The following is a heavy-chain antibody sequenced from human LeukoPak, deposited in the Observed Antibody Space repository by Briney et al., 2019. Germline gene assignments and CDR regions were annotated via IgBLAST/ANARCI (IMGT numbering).Heavy chain of an antibody. D-gene: IGHD4-17*01. CDR1: GFTFSKYA. V-gene: IGHV3-23*01. CDR3: GRDPNGDYVGAFEF. Sequence: GGSLRHSCAASGFTFSKYALVWVRQAPGKGLEWVSASSSGGSNPLYADAVKGRFTISRDNSKNTLYLQMNSLRAEDTAVYYCGRDPNGDYVGAFEFWGRGTMVIVSS. J-gene: IGHJ3*01. CDR2: SSSGGSNP.